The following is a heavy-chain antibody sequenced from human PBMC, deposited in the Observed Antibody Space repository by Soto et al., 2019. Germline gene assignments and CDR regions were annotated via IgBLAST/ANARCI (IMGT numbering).Heavy chain of an antibody. CDR2: INGDGRNT. D-gene: IGHD3-10*01. CDR1: GFIFSSDC. V-gene: IGHV3-74*01. Sequence: PGGSQRLSCAPAGFIFSSDCMHWVRHAPAVGRVWVGRINGDGRNTRYTDSVKGRFTISRDNAKNTLYLQMDSLRAEDTAVYYCARDFMARGRDSNWFDPWGQGTVVTVSS. CDR3: ARDFMARGRDSNWFDP. J-gene: IGHJ5*02.